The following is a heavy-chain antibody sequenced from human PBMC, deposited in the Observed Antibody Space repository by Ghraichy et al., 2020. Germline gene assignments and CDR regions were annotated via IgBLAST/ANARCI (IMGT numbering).Heavy chain of an antibody. CDR1: GITFRSYG. CDR3: ARGREWQWLAIDY. V-gene: IGHV3-30*03. Sequence: LRLSCAASGITFRSYGMHWVRQAPGKGLEWVAVISKDGDNKQYADSVKGRFTISRDDSKDTLYLQMNSLRVADSAVYYCARGREWQWLAIDYWGQGTLVTVSS. CDR2: ISKDGDNK. D-gene: IGHD6-19*01. J-gene: IGHJ4*02.